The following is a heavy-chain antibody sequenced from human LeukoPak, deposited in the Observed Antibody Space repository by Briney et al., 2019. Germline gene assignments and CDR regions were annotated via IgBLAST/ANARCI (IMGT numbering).Heavy chain of an antibody. Sequence: GGSLRLSCAASKFTFSSYAMSWVRPAPGKGLEWVSGISSSGGRTYYADSVKGRFTLSRDTSKSTLFLQMNSLRAEDTAVYYCAKNLSPLDSWGQGILVTVSS. CDR3: AKNLSPLDS. J-gene: IGHJ4*02. V-gene: IGHV3-23*01. CDR2: ISSSGGRT. CDR1: KFTFSSYA.